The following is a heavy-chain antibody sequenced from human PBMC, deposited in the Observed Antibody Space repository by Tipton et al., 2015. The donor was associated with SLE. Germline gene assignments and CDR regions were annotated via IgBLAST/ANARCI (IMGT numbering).Heavy chain of an antibody. CDR1: GGSISTYF. CDR3: ARDGSVSPLDV. CDR2: VSTTGNN. J-gene: IGHJ3*01. V-gene: IGHV4-4*07. Sequence: TLSLTCAVSGGSISTYFCSWIRLPAGKGLEWIGRVSTTGNNNNNPSLKSRVTMSVDTSKNQVSLKLASVTAADTAVYYCARDGSVSPLDVWGQGTSVVVSS. D-gene: IGHD5/OR15-5a*01.